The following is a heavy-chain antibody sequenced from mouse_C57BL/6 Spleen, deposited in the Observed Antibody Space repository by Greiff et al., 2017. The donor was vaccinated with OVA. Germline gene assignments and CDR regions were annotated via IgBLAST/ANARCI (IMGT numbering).Heavy chain of an antibody. CDR1: GYTFTSYW. Sequence: QVHVKQSGAELVRPGTSVKLSCKASGYTFTSYWMHWVKQRPGQGLEWIGVIDPSDSYTNYNQKFKGKATLTVDTSSSTAYMQLSSLTSEDSAVYYCARRAYYSNYEYFDYWGQGTTLTVSS. CDR2: IDPSDSYT. J-gene: IGHJ2*01. CDR3: ARRAYYSNYEYFDY. D-gene: IGHD2-5*01. V-gene: IGHV1-59*01.